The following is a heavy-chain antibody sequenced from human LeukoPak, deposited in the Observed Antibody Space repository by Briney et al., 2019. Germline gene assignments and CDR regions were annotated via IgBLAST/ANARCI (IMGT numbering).Heavy chain of an antibody. V-gene: IGHV2-5*02. CDR2: IYWDDNK. J-gene: IGHJ5*02. CDR3: AHRQDGYTSTWPSFDP. Sequence: SGPTLVNPTQTLTLTCTFSGFSLSTSAVGVGWIRQPPGKALEWLALIYWDDNKHYSPSLKTRLTITKHTSKNQVVLTMTNMDPVDTATYYCAHRQDGYTSTWPSFDPWGQGTLVTVSS. D-gene: IGHD6-13*01. CDR1: GFSLSTSAVG.